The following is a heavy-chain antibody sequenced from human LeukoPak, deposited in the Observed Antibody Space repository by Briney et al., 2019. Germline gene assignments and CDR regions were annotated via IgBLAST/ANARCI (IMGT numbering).Heavy chain of an antibody. CDR2: INNDGSGT. V-gene: IGHV3-74*01. Sequence: PGGSLRLSCAASGFTFSSYWMHWVRQAPGKGLMWVSRINNDGSGTVYADSVEGRFTISRDNAKNTVYLQMNSLRADDTAVYYCVRGLLGPDYWGQGTQVTGSS. CDR3: VRGLLGPDY. J-gene: IGHJ4*02. CDR1: GFTFSSYW. D-gene: IGHD7-27*01.